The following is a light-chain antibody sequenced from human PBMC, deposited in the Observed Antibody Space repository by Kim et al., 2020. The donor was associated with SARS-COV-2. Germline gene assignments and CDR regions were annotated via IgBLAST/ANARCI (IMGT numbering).Light chain of an antibody. CDR1: NIGDKR. J-gene: IGLJ1*01. V-gene: IGLV3-21*04. CDR2: FDD. Sequence: SYELTQPHSVSVAPGETATLSCGGNNIGDKRVHWYQRRSGQAPIVVIFFDDLRPSGIPERFSGSHSGDTATLTIADVVAGDEAEYFCQVWDGESESPFVFGPGTKVTVL. CDR3: QVWDGESESPFV.